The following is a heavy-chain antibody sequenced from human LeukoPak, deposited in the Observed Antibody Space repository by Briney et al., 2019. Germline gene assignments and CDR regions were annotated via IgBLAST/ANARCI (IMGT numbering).Heavy chain of an antibody. CDR2: ISSSSSTI. CDR3: ARRGSYVIDY. CDR1: GFTFSSCS. J-gene: IGHJ4*02. D-gene: IGHD1-26*01. V-gene: IGHV3-48*01. Sequence: GGSLRLSCAASGFTFSSCSMNWVRQAPGKGLEWVSYISSSSSTIYYADSVKGRFTISRDNAKNSLYLQMNSLRAEDTAVYYCARRGSYVIDYWGQGTLVTVSS.